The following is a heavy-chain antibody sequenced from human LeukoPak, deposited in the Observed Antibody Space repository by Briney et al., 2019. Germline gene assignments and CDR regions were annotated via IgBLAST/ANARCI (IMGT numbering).Heavy chain of an antibody. D-gene: IGHD5-24*01. Sequence: GGSLRLSCATSGFTFSSYWMTWVRQAPGKGLEWVANIKQDGSEKNYVDSVKGRFTISRDDSKNSLYLQMNSLRAEDTAVYYCARDPPRHVQVPCYWGQGTRVTVSS. CDR2: IKQDGSEK. CDR1: GFTFSSYW. J-gene: IGHJ4*02. CDR3: ARDPPRHVQVPCY. V-gene: IGHV3-7*03.